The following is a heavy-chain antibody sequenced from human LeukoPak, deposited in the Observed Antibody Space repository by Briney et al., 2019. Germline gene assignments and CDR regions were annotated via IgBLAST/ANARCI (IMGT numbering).Heavy chain of an antibody. CDR2: ISYDGSNK. D-gene: IGHD2-15*01. Sequence: GGSLRLSCAASGFTFSSYAMHWVRQAPGKGLEWVAVISYDGSNKYYADSVKGRFTISRDNFENTVYLQMSSLRAEDTAVYYCAREPSTDLGYCSGGSCYLGYFDYWGQGTLVTVSS. CDR3: AREPSTDLGYCSGGSCYLGYFDY. J-gene: IGHJ4*02. V-gene: IGHV3-30-3*01. CDR1: GFTFSSYA.